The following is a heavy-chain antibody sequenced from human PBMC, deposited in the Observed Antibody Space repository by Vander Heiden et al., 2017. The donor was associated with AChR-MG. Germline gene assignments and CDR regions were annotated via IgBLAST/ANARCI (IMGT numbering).Heavy chain of an antibody. CDR3: ARDRRGHGSGSGYYYYYGMDV. J-gene: IGHJ6*02. D-gene: IGHD3-10*01. CDR2: ISAYNGNT. CDR1: GYTFTSYG. V-gene: IGHV1-18*01. Sequence: QVQLVQSGAEAKKPGASVKVSCKASGYTFTSYGISWVRQAPGQGLERMGWISAYNGNTNYAQKLQGRVTMTTDTSTSTAYMELRILRSDDTAVYYCARDRRGHGSGSGYYYYYGMDVWGQGTTVTVSS.